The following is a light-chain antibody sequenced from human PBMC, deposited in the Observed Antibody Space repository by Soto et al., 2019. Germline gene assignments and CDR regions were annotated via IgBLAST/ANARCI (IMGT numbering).Light chain of an antibody. J-gene: IGLJ3*02. CDR3: SSYTSSITLV. CDR2: DVT. V-gene: IGLV2-14*03. CDR1: SSDIGAYNY. Sequence: QSALTQPASVSGSLGQSITLSCTGTSSDIGAYNYVSWYQQHPGKAPKLLIYDVTHRPSGVSNRFSGFKSGNTASLTISGLQAEDESYYYCSSYTSSITLVFGGGTKVTVL.